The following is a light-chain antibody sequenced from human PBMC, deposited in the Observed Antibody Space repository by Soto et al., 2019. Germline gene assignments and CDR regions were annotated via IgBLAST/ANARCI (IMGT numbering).Light chain of an antibody. Sequence: DIVMTQSPLSLPVTPGEPASISCRSSQSLLHSNGYNYLDWYLQKPGQSPQLLIYLGSSRASGVPDRFNGSGSGTDFTLKISRVEAEDVGVYYCMQARQTPPSYTFGQGTKLEIK. V-gene: IGKV2-28*01. J-gene: IGKJ2*01. CDR3: MQARQTPPSYT. CDR2: LGS. CDR1: QSLLHSNGYNY.